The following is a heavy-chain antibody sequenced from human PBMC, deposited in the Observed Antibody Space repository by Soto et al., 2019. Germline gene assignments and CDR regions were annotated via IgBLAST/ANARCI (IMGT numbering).Heavy chain of an antibody. Sequence: ASVKVSCKASGYTFTGHYIHWVRQAPEQGPEWMGEIGPESGATRYAQRFQGRVTMTRDTSKNQLSLNLRSVSAADTAVYYCARGRGEFDAWGQGTPVTVSS. D-gene: IGHD2-21*01. CDR1: GYTFTGHY. CDR3: ARGRGEFDA. V-gene: IGHV1-2*02. J-gene: IGHJ5*02. CDR2: IGPESGAT.